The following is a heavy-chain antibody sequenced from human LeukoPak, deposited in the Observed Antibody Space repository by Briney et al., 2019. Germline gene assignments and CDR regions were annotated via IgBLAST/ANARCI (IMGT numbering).Heavy chain of an antibody. D-gene: IGHD3-22*01. CDR1: GFTFSSYS. V-gene: IGHV3-21*01. J-gene: IGHJ4*02. Sequence: GGSLRLSCAASGFTFSSYSMNWVRQAPGKGLEWVSSISSSSSYIYYADSVKGRFTISRDNAKNSLYLQMTRLRAEDPAVSYSAREPHYYDSSGYLGGYYFDYWGQGTLVTVSS. CDR2: ISSSSSYI. CDR3: AREPHYYDSSGYLGGYYFDY.